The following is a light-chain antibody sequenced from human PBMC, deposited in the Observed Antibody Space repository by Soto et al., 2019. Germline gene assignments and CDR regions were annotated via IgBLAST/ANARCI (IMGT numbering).Light chain of an antibody. CDR2: GAS. V-gene: IGKV3-15*01. CDR1: QSVSSN. Sequence: ELVMTQSPATLSVSPGERATLSCRPSQSVSSNLAWYQQKPGQAPRLLIYGASTRATGIPARFSGTGSGTEFTLTISSVQSEDLAVYYCQQYNNWPPITVGQGTRLEIK. J-gene: IGKJ5*01. CDR3: QQYNNWPPIT.